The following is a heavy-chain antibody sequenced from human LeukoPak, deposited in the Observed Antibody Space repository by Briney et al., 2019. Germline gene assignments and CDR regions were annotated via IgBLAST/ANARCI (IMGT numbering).Heavy chain of an antibody. CDR2: INHSGST. V-gene: IGHV4-34*01. CDR3: ARPGYCSGGSCSHFDY. CDR1: GGSFSGYY. J-gene: IGHJ4*02. Sequence: SETLSLTCAVYGGSFSGYYWSWICQPPGKGLEWIGEINHSGSTNYNPSLKSRVTISVDTSKNQFSLKLSSVTAADTAVYYCARPGYCSGGSCSHFDYWGQGTLVTVSS. D-gene: IGHD2-15*01.